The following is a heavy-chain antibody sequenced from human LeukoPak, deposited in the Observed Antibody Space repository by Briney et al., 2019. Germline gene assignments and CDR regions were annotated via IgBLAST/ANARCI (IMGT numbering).Heavy chain of an antibody. CDR3: SRYSTSLGWFDP. CDR2: IYYSGNT. V-gene: IGHV4-59*05. CDR1: GGSISSYY. D-gene: IGHD6-6*01. Sequence: SETLSLTCTVSGGSISSYYWTWIRQPPGKGLEWIGSIYYSGNTYYNSSLKSRVTISIDTSKNQFSLRLTSVTAADTAVYYCSRYSTSLGWFDPWGQGTLVTVSS. J-gene: IGHJ5*02.